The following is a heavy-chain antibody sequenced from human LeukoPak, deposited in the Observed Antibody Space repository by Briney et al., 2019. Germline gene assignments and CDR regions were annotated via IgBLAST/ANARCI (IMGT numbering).Heavy chain of an antibody. J-gene: IGHJ6*02. CDR3: AKEQWLQRNYYGMDV. V-gene: IGHV3-23*01. D-gene: IGHD6-19*01. Sequence: PGGSLRLSCAASGFTFSNYAMSWVRQAPGKGLEWVSAVSGSGGTTYFAASVKGRFTISRDNSKNTLYLQMNSLRVEDTAVYYCAKEQWLQRNYYGMDVWGQGTTVTVSS. CDR1: GFTFSNYA. CDR2: VSGSGGTT.